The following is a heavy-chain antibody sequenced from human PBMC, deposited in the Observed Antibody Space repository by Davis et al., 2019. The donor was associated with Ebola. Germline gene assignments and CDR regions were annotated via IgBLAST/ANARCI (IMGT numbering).Heavy chain of an antibody. CDR3: ARDSSGVVGANDFDY. V-gene: IGHV1-8*01. Sequence: AASVKVSCKASGGTFTNYAVNWVRQAPGQGLEWMGRIIPVVDTKDYAQKFQGRVTMTRDTSINTAYMELSSLRSEDTAVYFCARDSSGVVGANDFDYWGQGTLVTVSS. CDR1: GGTFTNYA. D-gene: IGHD1-26*01. J-gene: IGHJ4*02. CDR2: IIPVVDTK.